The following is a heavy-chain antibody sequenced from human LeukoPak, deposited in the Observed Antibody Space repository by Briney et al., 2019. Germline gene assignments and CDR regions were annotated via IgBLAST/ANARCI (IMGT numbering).Heavy chain of an antibody. CDR2: LSYDGSNI. J-gene: IGHJ4*01. D-gene: IGHD4-17*01. CDR1: GFTFSNYG. V-gene: IGHV3-30*18. Sequence: GGSLRLSCAASGFTFSNYGMHWVRQAPGKGLEWVAVLSYDGSNIYYADSVKGRFTISRDNSKNTLYLQMNSLRAEDTAVYYCAKDGPTVTIFGHFDYWGHGTLVTVSS. CDR3: AKDGPTVTIFGHFDY.